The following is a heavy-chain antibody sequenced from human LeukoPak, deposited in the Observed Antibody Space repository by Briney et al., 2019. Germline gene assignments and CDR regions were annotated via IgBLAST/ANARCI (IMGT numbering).Heavy chain of an antibody. V-gene: IGHV3-23*01. D-gene: IGHD3-10*02. Sequence: PGGSLRLSCAASGFTFSSSAMSWVRQAPGKGLEWVSAISNNGGYTYYADSVQGRFTISRDNSKNTLYLQMNSLRAEDTAVYYCAKGMLGSHFDYWGQGTLVTVSS. J-gene: IGHJ4*02. CDR1: GFTFSSSA. CDR3: AKGMLGSHFDY. CDR2: ISNNGGYT.